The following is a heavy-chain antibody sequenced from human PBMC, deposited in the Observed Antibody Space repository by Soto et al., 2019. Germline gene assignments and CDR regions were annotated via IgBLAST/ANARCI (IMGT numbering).Heavy chain of an antibody. J-gene: IGHJ5*02. CDR2: INSDGGST. D-gene: IGHD2-15*01. CDR1: GFTFSNYW. CDR3: ARGAYCSGGSCYGNWFDP. Sequence: EVQLVESGGGLVQPGGSLRLSCAASGFTFSNYWMHWVRQAPGKGLVWVSRINSDGGSTSYADSVKGRFTISRDNAKNTLSLQMSSLRAEDTAVYYCARGAYCSGGSCYGNWFDPWGQGTLVTVSS. V-gene: IGHV3-74*01.